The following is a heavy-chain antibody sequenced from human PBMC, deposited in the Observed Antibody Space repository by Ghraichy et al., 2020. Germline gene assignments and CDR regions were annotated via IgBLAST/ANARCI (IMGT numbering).Heavy chain of an antibody. CDR1: GGSISSSSYY. J-gene: IGHJ6*02. CDR3: ARQYGGDV. CDR2: IYYSGST. V-gene: IGHV4-39*01. Sequence: SETLSLTCTVSGGSISSSSYYWGWIRQPPGKGLEWIGSIYYSGSTYYNPSLKSRVTISVDTSKNQFSLKLSSVTAADTAVYYCARQYGGDVWGQGTTVTVSS.